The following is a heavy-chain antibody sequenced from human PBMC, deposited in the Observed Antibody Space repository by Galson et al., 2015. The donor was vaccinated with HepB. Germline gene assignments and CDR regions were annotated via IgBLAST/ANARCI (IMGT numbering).Heavy chain of an antibody. V-gene: IGHV4-30-4*01. CDR3: ARIRRVYLFAMDV. Sequence: TLSLTCTVSGGSISSEDHYWSWIRRHPGKGLEWLGYIYHSGSAYYNPSLKSRLTISLDTSKNQFSLKLSSVTAADTAVFYCARIRRVYLFAMDVWGPGTPGTGPS. J-gene: IGHJ6*02. CDR1: GGSISSEDHY. D-gene: IGHD5/OR15-5a*01. CDR2: IYHSGSA.